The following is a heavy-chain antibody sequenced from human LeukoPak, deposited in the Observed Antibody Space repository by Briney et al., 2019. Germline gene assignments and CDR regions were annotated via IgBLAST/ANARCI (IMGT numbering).Heavy chain of an antibody. CDR2: ISWNSDSI. Sequence: PGRSLRLSCAASGFTFDDYAMHWVRQAPGKGLEWVSGISWNSDSIGYADSVKGRFTISRDNAKNSLYLQMNSLRAEDTALYYCAKGRLEWLLSPTFDYWGQGTLVTVSS. V-gene: IGHV3-9*01. CDR3: AKGRLEWLLSPTFDY. D-gene: IGHD3-3*01. CDR1: GFTFDDYA. J-gene: IGHJ4*02.